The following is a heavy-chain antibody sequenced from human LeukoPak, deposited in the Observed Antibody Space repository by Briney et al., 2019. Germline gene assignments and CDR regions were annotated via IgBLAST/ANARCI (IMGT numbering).Heavy chain of an antibody. CDR2: IIPIFGTA. D-gene: IGHD6-19*01. V-gene: IGHV1-69*13. CDR3: ARAGSSGWDYYFDY. CDR1: GGTFSSYT. J-gene: IGHJ4*02. Sequence: SVKVSCKASGGTFSSYTITWVRQAPGQGLEWMGGIIPIFGTANYAQKFQGRVTITADESTSTAYMELSSLRSEDSAVYYCARAGSSGWDYYFDYWGQGTLVTVSS.